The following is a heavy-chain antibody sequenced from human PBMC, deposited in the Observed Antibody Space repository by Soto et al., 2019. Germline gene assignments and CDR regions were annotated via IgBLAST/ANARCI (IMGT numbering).Heavy chain of an antibody. V-gene: IGHV4-34*01. D-gene: IGHD2-15*01. CDR1: GGSFSGYY. J-gene: IGHJ4*02. CDR2: INHSGST. Sequence: PSETLSLTCAVYGGSFSGYYWSWIRKTPGKGLEWIGEINHSGSTNYNPSLKSRVTISVDTSKNQFSLKLSSVTAADTAVYYCARAHLLRPPTAARPIMYCSGGSCPTALFDYWGQGTLVTVSS. CDR3: ARAHLLRPPTAARPIMYCSGGSCPTALFDY.